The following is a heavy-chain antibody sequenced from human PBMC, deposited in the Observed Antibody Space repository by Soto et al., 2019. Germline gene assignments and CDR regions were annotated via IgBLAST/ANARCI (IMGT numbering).Heavy chain of an antibody. Sequence: VQLLESGGGLVQPGGSLRLACTASGFTFNHYAMTWVRQAPGRGLEWVASVSGRGGSKKYADSVKGRFIISRDNSNSTLYLQMDSLGGEDTAVYYCAKDSTVTTSLYFYYYGFDVWGQGTMVTVSS. V-gene: IGHV3-23*01. CDR2: VSGRGGSK. D-gene: IGHD4-17*01. J-gene: IGHJ6*01. CDR3: AKDSTVTTSLYFYYYGFDV. CDR1: GFTFNHYA.